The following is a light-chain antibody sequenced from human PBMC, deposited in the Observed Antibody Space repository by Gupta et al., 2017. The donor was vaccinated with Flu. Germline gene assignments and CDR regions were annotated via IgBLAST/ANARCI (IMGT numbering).Light chain of an antibody. J-gene: IGLJ1*01. CDR2: EGS. V-gene: IGLV2-23*01. CDR1: SSDVGSYNL. Sequence: QSALTQPASVSGSPGQSITISCTGTSSDVGSYNLVSWYQQHPGKAPKLMIYEGSKRPSGVATRFSGSKSGNTASLTISGLQAEEEADYYCCSYAGRSTCVYVFGTGTKVTVL. CDR3: CSYAGRSTCVYV.